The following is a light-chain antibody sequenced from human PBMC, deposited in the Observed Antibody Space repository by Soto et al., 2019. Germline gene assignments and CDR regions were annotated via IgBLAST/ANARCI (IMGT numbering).Light chain of an antibody. J-gene: IGKJ3*01. V-gene: IGKV3-15*01. Sequence: EIVMTQSPDTLAVSPGERATLSCRASQSVSSDLAWYQQRPGQAPRALIYGASTRATGVAARFSGSGSGTEFTLTISSLQSEDFAVYYCQQYNIWPFTFSPGTKVDIK. CDR3: QQYNIWPFT. CDR1: QSVSSD. CDR2: GAS.